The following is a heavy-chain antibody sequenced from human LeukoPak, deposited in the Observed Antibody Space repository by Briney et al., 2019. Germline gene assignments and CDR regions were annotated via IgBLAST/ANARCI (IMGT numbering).Heavy chain of an antibody. CDR2: ISGSGGST. D-gene: IGHD3-10*01. CDR1: GFTFSSYA. CDR3: ANGGDYGSGSYSSPVDY. J-gene: IGHJ4*02. V-gene: IGHV3-23*01. Sequence: GGSLRLSCAASGFTFSSYAMSWVRQAPGKGLEWVSAISGSGGSTYYADSVKGRFTISRDNSKNTLYLQMNSLRAEDTAVYYCANGGDYGSGSYSSPVDYWGQGTLVTVSS.